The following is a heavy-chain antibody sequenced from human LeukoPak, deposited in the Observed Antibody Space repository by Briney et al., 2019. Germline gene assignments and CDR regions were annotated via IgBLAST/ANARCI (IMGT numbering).Heavy chain of an antibody. Sequence: GGSLRLSCAASEFTFSDYYMSWIRQAPGKGLAWVSYISSTSSTKYYADSVKGRFTISRDNAKSSLYLQMNSLRAEDTAVYYCARGVGNYMYYFDSWGQGTLVTVSS. CDR3: ARGVGNYMYYFDS. V-gene: IGHV3-11*04. D-gene: IGHD3-22*01. CDR1: EFTFSDYY. CDR2: ISSTSSTK. J-gene: IGHJ4*02.